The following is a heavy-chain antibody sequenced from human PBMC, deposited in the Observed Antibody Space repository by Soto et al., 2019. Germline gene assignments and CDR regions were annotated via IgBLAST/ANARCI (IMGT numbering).Heavy chain of an antibody. V-gene: IGHV1-18*01. Sequence: QVQLVQSGAEVRQPGASVKVSCKASGYSFTTYGMSWVRQAPGQGLEYMGWINGYGHGAKYVQRFQGRFSTTTDTSTNTVYMNLSSLTSDDTAVYYCVRDLNGDFYYWGQGTVVIVSP. D-gene: IGHD3-10*01. CDR2: INGYGHGA. J-gene: IGHJ4*02. CDR1: GYSFTTYG. CDR3: VRDLNGDFYY.